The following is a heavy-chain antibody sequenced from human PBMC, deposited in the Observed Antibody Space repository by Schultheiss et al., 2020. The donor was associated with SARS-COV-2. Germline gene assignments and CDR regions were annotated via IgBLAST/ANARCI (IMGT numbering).Heavy chain of an antibody. CDR2: IGTAGDP. Sequence: SCAASGFTFSSYDMHWVRQATGKGLEWVSAIGTAGDPYYPGSVKGRFTISRENAKNSLYLQMNSLRAGDTAVYYCARAARGYCSGGSCYYFDYWGQGTLVTVSS. CDR3: ARAARGYCSGGSCYYFDY. V-gene: IGHV3-13*05. CDR1: GFTFSSYD. J-gene: IGHJ4*02. D-gene: IGHD2-15*01.